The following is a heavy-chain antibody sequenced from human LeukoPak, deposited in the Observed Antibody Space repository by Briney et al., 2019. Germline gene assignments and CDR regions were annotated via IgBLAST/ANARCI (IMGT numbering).Heavy chain of an antibody. CDR1: GFTFDDYA. D-gene: IGHD4-17*01. CDR2: ISWNSGSI. J-gene: IGHJ4*02. Sequence: GGSLRLSCAASGFTFDDYAMHWVRQAPGKGLEWVSGISWNSGSIVYADSVKGRFTISRDNAKNSLYLQMNSLRAEDTAVYYCAKTLFSSYGDYLLGDWGQGTLVTVSS. V-gene: IGHV3-9*01. CDR3: AKTLFSSYGDYLLGD.